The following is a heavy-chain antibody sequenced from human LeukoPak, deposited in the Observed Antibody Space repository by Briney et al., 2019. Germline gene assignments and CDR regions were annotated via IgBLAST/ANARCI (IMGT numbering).Heavy chain of an antibody. CDR2: IYYSGGT. V-gene: IGHV4-39*01. CDR3: ARPIGYTSSWPLGI. J-gene: IGHJ3*02. D-gene: IGHD6-13*01. Sequence: SETLSLTCIVSAGSISSGSYYWGWIRQPPGKGLEYVGSIYYSGGTYYNPSLKSRVTISVDTSKSQFSLKLRSVTAADTAAYYCARPIGYTSSWPLGIWGQGTMVTVSP. CDR1: AGSISSGSYY.